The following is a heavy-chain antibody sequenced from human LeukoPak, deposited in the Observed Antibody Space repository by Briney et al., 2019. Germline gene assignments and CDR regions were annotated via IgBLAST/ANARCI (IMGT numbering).Heavy chain of an antibody. Sequence: PSETLSLTCTVSGGSMRSNYWFWTRQSPGKGLEWIGNIYYSGSTNYNPSLKNRVTISVDTSKNQFSLELTSVTVADTAVYYCASGYFSAWSDWFDPWGQGALVTVSS. J-gene: IGHJ5*02. CDR2: IYYSGST. V-gene: IGHV4-59*01. CDR3: ASGYFSAWSDWFDP. D-gene: IGHD5-18*01. CDR1: GGSMRSNY.